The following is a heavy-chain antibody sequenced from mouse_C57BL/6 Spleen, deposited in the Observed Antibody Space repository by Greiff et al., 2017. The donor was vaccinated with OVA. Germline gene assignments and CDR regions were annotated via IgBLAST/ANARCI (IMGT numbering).Heavy chain of an antibody. CDR3: ARYWEYYFDY. Sequence: QVQLQQSGAELARPGASVKMSCKASGYTFTSYTMHWVKQRPGQGLEWIGYINPSSGYTKYNQKFKDKATLTADKSSSTAYMQLSSLTSEDSAVYYFARYWEYYFDYWGQGTTLTVSS. CDR2: INPSSGYT. CDR1: GYTFTSYT. V-gene: IGHV1-4*01. J-gene: IGHJ2*01. D-gene: IGHD4-1*01.